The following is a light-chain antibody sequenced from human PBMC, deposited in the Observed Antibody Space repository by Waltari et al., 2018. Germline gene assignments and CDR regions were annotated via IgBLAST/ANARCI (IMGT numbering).Light chain of an antibody. J-gene: IGLJ3*02. CDR3: YSAADNNLRV. CDR1: VLAKKQ. Sequence: SYELTQPSSVSASPGQTARITCSGDVLAKKQARWFQPKPGQAPVPVIYKDRERPSGIPERFSGSSSGTTVTLTISGAQVEDEADYYCYSAADNNLRVFGGGTKLTVL. V-gene: IGLV3-27*01. CDR2: KDR.